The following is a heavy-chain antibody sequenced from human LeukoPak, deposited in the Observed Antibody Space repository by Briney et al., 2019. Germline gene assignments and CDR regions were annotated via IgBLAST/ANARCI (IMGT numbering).Heavy chain of an antibody. CDR3: ARSRWPEDF. V-gene: IGHV3-74*01. Sequence: GGSLRLSCAASGFTFSDYWMHWVRQVPGQGLVWVSRINVDETTTVSADSVKGRFTISRDNAKNTVYLQMNNLRAEDTAVYYCARSRWPEDFWGQGTLVTVSS. J-gene: IGHJ4*02. D-gene: IGHD4-23*01. CDR1: GFTFSDYW. CDR2: INVDETTT.